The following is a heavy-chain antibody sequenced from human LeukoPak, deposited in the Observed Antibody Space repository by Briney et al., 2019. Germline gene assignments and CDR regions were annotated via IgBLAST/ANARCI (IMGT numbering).Heavy chain of an antibody. D-gene: IGHD2-2*03. V-gene: IGHV4-59*08. CDR3: ARMDEGSFDC. CDR1: GGSISSYY. Sequence: PSETLSLTCTVSGGSISSYYWSWIRQPPGKGLEWIGYIYYSGSTNYNPSLKSRVPISVDTSKNQFSLKLSSVTAADTAVYYCARMDEGSFDCWGQGTLVTVSS. J-gene: IGHJ4*02. CDR2: IYYSGST.